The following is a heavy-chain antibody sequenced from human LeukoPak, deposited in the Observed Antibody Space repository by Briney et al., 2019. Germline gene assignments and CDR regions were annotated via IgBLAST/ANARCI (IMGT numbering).Heavy chain of an antibody. J-gene: IGHJ4*02. CDR1: DGSITSHSDS. D-gene: IGHD3-16*01. CDR2: IDYRGTT. Sequence: SETLSLTCTVSDGSITSHSDSWGWIRQPPGKGLEWIASIDYRGTTYYNWSLKSRATISVDASRNQFSLRLGSVAAADTAVYYCARDSPEGTYAFDNWGQGTLVTVSS. CDR3: ARDSPEGTYAFDN. V-gene: IGHV4-39*07.